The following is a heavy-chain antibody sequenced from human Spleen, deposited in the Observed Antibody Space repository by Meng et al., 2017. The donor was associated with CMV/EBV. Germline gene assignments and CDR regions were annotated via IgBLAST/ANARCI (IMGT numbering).Heavy chain of an antibody. CDR2: ISGSGGST. Sequence: EVQLLESVGGWVQPGGYLRPPCAASGFTFSSYAMSWVRQAPGKGLEWVSAISGSGGSTYYADSVKGRFTISRDNSKNTLYLQMNSLRAEDTAVYYCAKDRVAVAGTFDYWGQGTLVTVSS. D-gene: IGHD6-19*01. CDR3: AKDRVAVAGTFDY. CDR1: GFTFSSYA. V-gene: IGHV3-23*01. J-gene: IGHJ4*02.